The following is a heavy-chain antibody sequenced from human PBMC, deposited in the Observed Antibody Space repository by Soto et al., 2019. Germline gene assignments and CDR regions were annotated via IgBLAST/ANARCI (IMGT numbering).Heavy chain of an antibody. CDR2: IGGTDGDSDGVP. Sequence: VQLLESGGDLVQPGGSLRLSCVASGFILNNYAMSWVRQAPGKGLEWVSTIGGTDGDSDGVPWYEDSVKGRFTISRDSSAKTLFLNMANLRAADSALFFCVKRGRNWGDFELWGQGTTVVVSS. CDR3: VKRGRNWGDFEL. J-gene: IGHJ3*01. D-gene: IGHD7-27*01. V-gene: IGHV3-23*01. CDR1: GFILNNYA.